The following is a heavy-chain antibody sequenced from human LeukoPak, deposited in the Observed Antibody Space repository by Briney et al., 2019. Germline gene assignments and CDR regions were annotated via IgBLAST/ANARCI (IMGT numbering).Heavy chain of an antibody. V-gene: IGHV4-39*01. J-gene: IGHJ4*02. CDR2: IDSSGTT. CDR1: GASISRGTYY. D-gene: IGHD5-18*01. Sequence: SETLSLTCTVSGASISRGTYYWGWIRQSPEKGLEWIGSIDSSGTTHYNSSLKSRVIISVDTSKNQVSLNLTSVTFADTAVYYCARHGYIQFWLYWGQGTQVIVSS. CDR3: ARHGYIQFWLY.